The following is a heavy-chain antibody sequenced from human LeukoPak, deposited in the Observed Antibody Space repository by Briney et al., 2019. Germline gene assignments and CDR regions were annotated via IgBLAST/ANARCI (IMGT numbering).Heavy chain of an antibody. V-gene: IGHV5-51*01. J-gene: IGHJ6*02. CDR2: IYPGDSDT. CDR1: GYSFTNSW. D-gene: IGHD6-19*01. Sequence: GESLKISCKGSGYSFTNSWIGWVRQMPGKGLEWMGIIYPGDSDTRYNSSFQGQVTISADKSISTAYLQWSSLKASDTAMYYCATPVAANCYYGMDVWGQGTTVTVSS. CDR3: ATPVAANCYYGMDV.